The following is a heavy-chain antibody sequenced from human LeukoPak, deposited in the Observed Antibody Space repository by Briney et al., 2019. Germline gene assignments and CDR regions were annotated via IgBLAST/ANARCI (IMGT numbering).Heavy chain of an antibody. J-gene: IGHJ4*02. Sequence: SGTLSLTCAVSGDSISSSNWWSWVRQPPGKGLEWIGEIYHSGSTNYNPSLKSRVTISVDKSKNQFSLKLSSVTAADTAVYYCARNYYGSGSYYPYYFGYWGQGTLVTVSS. CDR2: IYHSGST. CDR1: GDSISSSNW. D-gene: IGHD3-10*01. V-gene: IGHV4-4*02. CDR3: ARNYYGSGSYYPYYFGY.